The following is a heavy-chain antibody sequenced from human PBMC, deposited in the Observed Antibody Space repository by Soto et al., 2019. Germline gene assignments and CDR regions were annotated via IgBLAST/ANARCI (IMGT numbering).Heavy chain of an antibody. V-gene: IGHV3-11*06. CDR3: ARSLDYGDYGFDY. CDR2: ISSSSSYT. CDR1: GFTFSDYY. D-gene: IGHD4-17*01. J-gene: IGHJ4*02. Sequence: QVQLVESGGGLVKPGGSLRLSCAASGFTFSDYYMSWIRQAPGKGREWVSYISSSSSYTNYADSVKGRFTISRDNAKNSLYLQRNSLRAEDTSVYYCARSLDYGDYGFDYWGQGTLVTVSS.